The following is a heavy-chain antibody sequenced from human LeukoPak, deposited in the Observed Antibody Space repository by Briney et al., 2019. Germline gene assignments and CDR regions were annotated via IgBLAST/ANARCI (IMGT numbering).Heavy chain of an antibody. CDR3: ASLYGDYLDY. D-gene: IGHD4-17*01. CDR1: GYSISSGYY. CDR2: IYHSGST. V-gene: IGHV4-38-2*01. Sequence: SGTLSLTCAVSGYSISSGYYWGWIRQPPGKGLEWIGSIYHSGSTYYNPSLKSRVTISVDTSKNQFSLKLSSVTAADTAVYYCASLYGDYLDYWGQGTLVTVSS. J-gene: IGHJ4*02.